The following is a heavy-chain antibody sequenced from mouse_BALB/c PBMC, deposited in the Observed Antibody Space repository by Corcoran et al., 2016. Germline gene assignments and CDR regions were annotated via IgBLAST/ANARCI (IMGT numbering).Heavy chain of an antibody. CDR3: ARGLYYYGSSLAY. J-gene: IGHJ3*01. D-gene: IGHD1-1*01. CDR1: GYTFTNYG. CDR2: INTNTGEP. Sequence: QIQLVQSGPELKKPGETVKISCKASGYTFTNYGMNWVKQAPGKGLKWMGWINTNTGEPTYAEEFKGRFAFSLETSASTAYLQINNLKNEDTATYFCARGLYYYGSSLAYWGQGTLVTVSA. V-gene: IGHV9-3*02.